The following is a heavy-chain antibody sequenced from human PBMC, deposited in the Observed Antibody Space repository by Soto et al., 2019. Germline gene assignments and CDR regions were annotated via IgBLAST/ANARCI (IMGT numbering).Heavy chain of an antibody. Sequence: SETLSLTCTVSGGSISSGDDYWNWIRQNPRKGLEWIGYIYYSGSTYYNPSLKSRATISVDTSKNQVSLKLSSVTAADTAVYYCARVGETGMSYGWFDPWCQGTLVTVSS. D-gene: IGHD1-1*01. V-gene: IGHV4-31*03. J-gene: IGHJ5*02. CDR2: IYYSGST. CDR3: ARVGETGMSYGWFDP. CDR1: GGSISSGDDY.